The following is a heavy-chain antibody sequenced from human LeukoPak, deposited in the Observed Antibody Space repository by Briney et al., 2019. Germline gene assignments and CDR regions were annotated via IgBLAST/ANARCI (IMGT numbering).Heavy chain of an antibody. J-gene: IGHJ4*02. V-gene: IGHV3-15*01. Sequence: GGSLRLSCAASGFTFSNAWMNWVRQAPGKGLEWVGRIKSKTAGGTTDYAAPVKGRFTISRDDSKNTLYLQMNSLKTEDTAVYYCTTLSYYDPLLGDYWGQGTLVTVSS. D-gene: IGHD3-22*01. CDR1: GFTFSNAW. CDR3: TTLSYYDPLLGDY. CDR2: IKSKTAGGTT.